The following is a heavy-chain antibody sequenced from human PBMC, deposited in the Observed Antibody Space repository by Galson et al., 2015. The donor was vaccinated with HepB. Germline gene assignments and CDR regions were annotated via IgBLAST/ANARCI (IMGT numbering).Heavy chain of an antibody. V-gene: IGHV3-30-3*01. J-gene: IGHJ4*02. Sequence: SLRLSCAASRFTFSSYAMHWVRQAPGKGLEWVAVITDNGSKKYQADSVKGRFTISRDNSKNTLYLQMNSLRTEDTAVYYCARESLGTYPDYWGQGTLVTVSS. CDR3: ARESLGTYPDY. D-gene: IGHD3-10*01. CDR2: ITDNGSKK. CDR1: RFTFSSYA.